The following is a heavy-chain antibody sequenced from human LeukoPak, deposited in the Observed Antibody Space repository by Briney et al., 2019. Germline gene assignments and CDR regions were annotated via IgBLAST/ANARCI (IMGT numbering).Heavy chain of an antibody. CDR2: INPNSGGT. D-gene: IGHD3-3*01. Sequence: ASVTVSCKASGYTFSGYYIHWVRRAPGQGLEWMGWINPNSGGTNYAQKFQGWVTMTWDTSISTVYMELSRLRSDDTAVYYCARGGLNYDFWSGQKVPLDYWGQGTLVTVSS. J-gene: IGHJ4*02. CDR3: ARGGLNYDFWSGQKVPLDY. CDR1: GYTFSGYY. V-gene: IGHV1-2*04.